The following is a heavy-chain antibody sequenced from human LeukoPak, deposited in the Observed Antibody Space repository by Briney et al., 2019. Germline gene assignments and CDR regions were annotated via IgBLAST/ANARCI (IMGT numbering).Heavy chain of an antibody. CDR1: GYTFTNYG. CDR2: ISAYNGNT. J-gene: IGHJ4*02. CDR3: ARVGQYCSSSSCFDY. V-gene: IGHV1-18*01. D-gene: IGHD2-2*01. Sequence: ASVRVSCKPSGYTFTNYGISWVRQAPGQGLEWMGWISAYNGNTDYPQSLQGRVTMTTDTSTSTAYMELRSLRSDDAAVYYCARVGQYCSSSSCFDYWGQGTLVTVSS.